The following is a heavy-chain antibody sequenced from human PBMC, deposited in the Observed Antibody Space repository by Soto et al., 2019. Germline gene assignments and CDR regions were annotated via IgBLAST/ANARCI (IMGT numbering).Heavy chain of an antibody. CDR3: SRRPNWGMYGLGV. J-gene: IGHJ6*02. D-gene: IGHD7-27*01. V-gene: IGHV2-5*01. CDR2: MYGNEDN. CDR1: GFSLSTNGWG. Sequence: QITLKQSGPTLVKPTQTLKLTCTFSGFSLSTNGWGVVWIHQPPGKDLEWLALMYGNEDNRYSPSMKSRLTITTDDSKNQVVLTMTNMERVDTGTYYCSRRPNWGMYGLGVWGQGTTVTVSS.